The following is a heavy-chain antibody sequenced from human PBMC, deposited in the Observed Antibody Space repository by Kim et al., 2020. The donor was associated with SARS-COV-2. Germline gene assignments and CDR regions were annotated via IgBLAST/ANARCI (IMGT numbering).Heavy chain of an antibody. D-gene: IGHD2-2*01. J-gene: IGHJ6*02. CDR3: ARFRVPATEGYYYGMDV. V-gene: IGHV3-21*01. CDR1: GFTFSSYS. Sequence: GGSVRLSCAASGFTFSSYSMNWVRQAPGKGLEWVSSISSSSSYIYYADSVKGRFTISRDNAKNSLYLQMNSLRAEDTAVYYCARFRVPATEGYYYGMDVWGQGTTVTVSS. CDR2: ISSSSSYI.